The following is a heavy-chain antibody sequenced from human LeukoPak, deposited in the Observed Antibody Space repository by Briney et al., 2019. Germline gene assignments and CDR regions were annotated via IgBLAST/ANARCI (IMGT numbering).Heavy chain of an antibody. J-gene: IGHJ4*02. Sequence: GGSLRLSCAVSGITLSNDGMSWVRQAPGKGLGWVSRMSEDGGRTNYADSVKGRFTISRDDPKNTLYLKMNTLRAEYTDVYICAKQGAVIRVIPVGFHKDTSYFDSWGQGALVTVSS. CDR1: GITLSNDG. V-gene: IGHV3-23*01. CDR2: MSEDGGRT. CDR3: AKQGAVIRVIPVGFHKDTSYFDS. D-gene: IGHD3-22*01.